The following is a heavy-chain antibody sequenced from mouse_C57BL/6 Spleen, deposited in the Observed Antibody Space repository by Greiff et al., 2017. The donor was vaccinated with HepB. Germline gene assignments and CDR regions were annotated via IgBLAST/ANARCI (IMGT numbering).Heavy chain of an antibody. CDR2: IRNKANGYTT. J-gene: IGHJ1*03. CDR3: ARPDSSGYWYVDV. D-gene: IGHD3-2*02. CDR1: GFTFTDYY. Sequence: EVQRVESGGGLVQPGGSLSLSCAASGFTFTDYYMSWVRQPPGKALEWLGFIRNKANGYTTEYSASVKGRFTISRDNSQSILYLQMNALRAEDSATYYCARPDSSGYWYVDVWGTGTTVTVSS. V-gene: IGHV7-3*01.